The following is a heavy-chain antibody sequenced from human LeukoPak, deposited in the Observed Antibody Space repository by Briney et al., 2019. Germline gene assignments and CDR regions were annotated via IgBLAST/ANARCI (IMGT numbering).Heavy chain of an antibody. Sequence: SETLSLTCTVSGGSISSSSYYWGWIRHPPGKGLEWIGSIYYSGSSYYNPSLKSRVTISVDTSKNLFSLKLSSVTAADTAVYYCARLGVTFDIWGQGTMVTVSS. V-gene: IGHV4-39*01. CDR2: IYYSGSS. CDR1: GGSISSSSYY. J-gene: IGHJ3*02. CDR3: ARLGVTFDI. D-gene: IGHD3-3*01.